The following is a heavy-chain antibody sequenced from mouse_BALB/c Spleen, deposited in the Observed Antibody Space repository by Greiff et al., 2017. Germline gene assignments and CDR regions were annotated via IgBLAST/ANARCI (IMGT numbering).Heavy chain of an antibody. J-gene: IGHJ3*01. Sequence: EVKLMESGGGLVQPGGSMKLSCVASGFTFSNYWMNWVRQSPEKGLEWVAEIRLKSNNYATHYAESVKGRFTISRDDSKSSVYLQMNNLRAEDTGIYYCTRPGGGYWGQGTLVTVSA. D-gene: IGHD1-1*02. CDR2: IRLKSNNYAT. CDR3: TRPGGGY. V-gene: IGHV6-6*02. CDR1: GFTFSNYW.